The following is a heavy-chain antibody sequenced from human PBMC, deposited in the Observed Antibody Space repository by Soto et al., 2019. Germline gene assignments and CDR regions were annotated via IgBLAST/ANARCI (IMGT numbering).Heavy chain of an antibody. V-gene: IGHV3-30-3*01. CDR2: ISYDGSNK. D-gene: IGHD5-12*01. CDR1: GFTFSSYA. J-gene: IGHJ6*02. Sequence: QVQLVESGGGVVQPGRSLRLSCAASGFTFSSYAMHWVRQAPGKVLEWVAVISYDGSNKYYADSVKGRFTISRDTSKNTLYLQMSSLRAEDTAVYYCASGVGVSTIPYYYYYYGMDVWGQGTTVTVSS. CDR3: ASGVGVSTIPYYYYYYGMDV.